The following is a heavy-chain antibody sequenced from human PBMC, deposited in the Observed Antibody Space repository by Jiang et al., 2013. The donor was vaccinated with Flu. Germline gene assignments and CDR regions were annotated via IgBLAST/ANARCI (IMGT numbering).Heavy chain of an antibody. CDR2: INHSGST. D-gene: IGHD2-15*01. CDR3: ARDVPRSYGSAFDI. Sequence: LLKPSETLSLTCAVYGGSFSGYYWSWIRQPPGKGLEWIGEINHSGSTNYNPSLKSRVTISVDTSKNQFSLKLSSVTAADTAVYYCARDVPRSYGSAFDIWGQGTMVTVSS. J-gene: IGHJ3*02. CDR1: GGSFSGYY. V-gene: IGHV4-34*01.